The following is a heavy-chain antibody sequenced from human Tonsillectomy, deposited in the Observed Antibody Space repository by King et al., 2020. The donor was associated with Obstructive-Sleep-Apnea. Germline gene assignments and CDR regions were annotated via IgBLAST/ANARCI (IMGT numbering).Heavy chain of an antibody. CDR1: GFTFDDYA. CDR3: AKAVSWYRDAFDI. V-gene: IGHV3-9*01. J-gene: IGHJ3*02. Sequence: VQLVESGGGLVQPGRSLRLSCAASGFTFDDYAMHWVRQAPGKGLEWVSGISWNSGNIGYADSVKGRFTISRDNAKNSLYLQMNSLRAEDTALYYCAKAVSWYRDAFDIWGQGTMVTVSS. D-gene: IGHD6-13*01. CDR2: ISWNSGNI.